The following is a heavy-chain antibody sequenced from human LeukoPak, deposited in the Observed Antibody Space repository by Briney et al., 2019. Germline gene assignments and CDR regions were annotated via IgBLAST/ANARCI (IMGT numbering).Heavy chain of an antibody. CDR1: GFTFSSYA. CDR3: AKDRPTYYYDSSVPYYFDY. CDR2: ISGSGGST. V-gene: IGHV3-23*01. D-gene: IGHD3-22*01. Sequence: GGSLTLSCAASGFTFSSYAMSWVRQAPGKGLEWVSAISGSGGSTYHADPVKDRFTISRDNSKNTLYLQMNSLRAEDTAVYYCAKDRPTYYYDSSVPYYFDYWGQGTLVTVSS. J-gene: IGHJ4*02.